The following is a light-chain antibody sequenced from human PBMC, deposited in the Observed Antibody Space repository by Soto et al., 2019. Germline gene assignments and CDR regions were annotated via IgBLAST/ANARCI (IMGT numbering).Light chain of an antibody. J-gene: IGKJ1*01. CDR3: QQYNSYPWT. CDR1: QSISSW. CDR2: DAS. V-gene: IGKV1-5*01. Sequence: DIQMTQSPSTLSASVGDRVTTTCRASQSISSWLAWYQQKPGKAPKLLIYDASSLESGVPSRFSGSGSGTEFPLTISSLQPDDFATYYCQQYNSYPWTFGQGTKVEIK.